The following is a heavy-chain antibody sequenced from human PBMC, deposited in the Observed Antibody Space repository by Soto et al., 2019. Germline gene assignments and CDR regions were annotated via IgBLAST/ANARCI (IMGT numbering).Heavy chain of an antibody. J-gene: IGHJ4*02. V-gene: IGHV3-30-3*01. Sequence: PGGSLRLSCAASGFTFSSYAMHWVRQAPGKGLEWVAVISYDGSNKYYADSVKGRFTISRDNSKNTLYLQMNSLRAEDTAVYYCARPLTAARSQEAFDYWGQGTLVTVSS. D-gene: IGHD6-6*01. CDR3: ARPLTAARSQEAFDY. CDR2: ISYDGSNK. CDR1: GFTFSSYA.